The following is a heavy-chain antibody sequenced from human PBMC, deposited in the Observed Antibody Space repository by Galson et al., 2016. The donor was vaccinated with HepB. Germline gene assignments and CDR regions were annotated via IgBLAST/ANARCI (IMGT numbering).Heavy chain of an antibody. D-gene: IGHD1/OR15-1a*01. Sequence: PALVKPTQTLTLTCTFSGFSLKTYGEGVGWIRQPPGKALVWLALIYWDDDKRYSPSLKSRLSITKDTSKNQVVLRMTNMDPVDTCTYYCAHKEVGGNNSDNFDMWGQGTMVTGSS. CDR3: AHKEVGGNNSDNFDM. CDR1: GFSLKTYGEG. V-gene: IGHV2-5*02. J-gene: IGHJ3*02. CDR2: IYWDDDK.